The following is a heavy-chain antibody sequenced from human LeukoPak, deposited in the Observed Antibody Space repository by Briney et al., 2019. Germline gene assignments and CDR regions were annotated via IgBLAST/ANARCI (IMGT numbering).Heavy chain of an antibody. CDR3: ATAYRSSTSCRRPYYYYYGMDV. CDR2: INHSGST. Sequence: SETLSLTCAVYGGSFSGYYWSWIRQPPGKGLEWIGEINHSGSTNYNPSLKSRVTISVDTSKNQFSLKLSSVTAADTAVYYCATAYRSSTSCRRPYYYYYGMDVWGQGTTVTVSS. D-gene: IGHD2-2*01. V-gene: IGHV4-34*01. J-gene: IGHJ6*02. CDR1: GGSFSGYY.